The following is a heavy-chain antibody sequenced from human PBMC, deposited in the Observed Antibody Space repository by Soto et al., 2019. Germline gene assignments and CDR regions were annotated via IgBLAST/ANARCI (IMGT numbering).Heavy chain of an antibody. J-gene: IGHJ6*03. CDR1: GDSFTGYY. V-gene: IGHV1-2*04. D-gene: IGHD1-26*01. Sequence: QVTLVQSGAEVKKPGASVTVSCRASGDSFTGYYMHWVRQAPGQGLEWMGWINPNSGVTKYAQKFQGWVTMTRDTSMRTVYMELSRRRPEDTAVYYCARESGGATATLDYFFDMVVWCTGTAVSVSS. CDR2: INPNSGVT. CDR3: ARESGGATATLDYFFDMVV.